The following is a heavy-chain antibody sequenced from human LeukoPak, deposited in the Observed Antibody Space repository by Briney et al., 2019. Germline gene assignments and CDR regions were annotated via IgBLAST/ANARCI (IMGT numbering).Heavy chain of an antibody. CDR3: ARSEALDRSSGWYED. CDR1: GGSLSSYY. V-gene: IGHV4-59*08. J-gene: IGHJ3*01. Sequence: SETLSLTCTVSGGSLSSYYWSWIRQPPGKGLEWIGYIYYSGSTNYNPSLTSRVTISVDTSKNQFSLKLSSVTTADTAVYYCARSEALDRSSGWYEDWGQGTMVTVSS. D-gene: IGHD6-19*01. CDR2: IYYSGST.